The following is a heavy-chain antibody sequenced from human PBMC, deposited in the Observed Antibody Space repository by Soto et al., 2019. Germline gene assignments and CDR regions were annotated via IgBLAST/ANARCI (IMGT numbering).Heavy chain of an antibody. J-gene: IGHJ4*02. CDR3: ARDPRNPKRYDYIWGSYRYSNTEFDY. Sequence: GGSLRLSCAASGFTFSSYWMHWVRQAPGKGLVWVSRINSDGSSTSYADSVKGRFTISRDNAKNTLYLQMNSLRAEDTAVYYCARDPRNPKRYDYIWGSYRYSNTEFDYWGQGTLVTVSS. D-gene: IGHD3-16*02. CDR2: INSDGSST. CDR1: GFTFSSYW. V-gene: IGHV3-74*01.